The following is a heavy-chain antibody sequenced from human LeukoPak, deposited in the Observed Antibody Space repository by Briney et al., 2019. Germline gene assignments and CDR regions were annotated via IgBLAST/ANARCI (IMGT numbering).Heavy chain of an antibody. D-gene: IGHD4-11*01. CDR2: ISGSGGST. J-gene: IGHJ4*02. CDR1: GFTFSSYA. V-gene: IGHV3-23*01. CDR3: AIGTSTGTFF. Sequence: GGSLRLSCAASGFTFSSYAMSWVRQAPGKGLEWVSAISGSGGSTYYADSVKGRFTISRDASKNTFYLQMSSLRAEDTAIYYCAIGTSTGTFFWGQGTLVTVSS.